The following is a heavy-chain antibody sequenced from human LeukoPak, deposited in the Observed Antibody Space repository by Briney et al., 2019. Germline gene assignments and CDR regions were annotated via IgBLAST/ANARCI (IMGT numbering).Heavy chain of an antibody. CDR3: AKGGPQFFDY. D-gene: IGHD5-24*01. CDR1: GFTFSNYA. Sequence: GGSLRLSCVASGFTFSNYAMTWVRQAPGKGLEWVSTISGSGGTTNYADSVKGRFTISRDSSKSTLYLQMNSLRAEDTAVYFCAKGGPQFFDYWGQGSLVTVSS. J-gene: IGHJ4*02. CDR2: ISGSGGTT. V-gene: IGHV3-23*01.